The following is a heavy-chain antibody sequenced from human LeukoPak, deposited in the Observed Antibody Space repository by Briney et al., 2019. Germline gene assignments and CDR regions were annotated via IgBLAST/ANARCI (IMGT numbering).Heavy chain of an antibody. CDR2: ISGSGGST. CDR1: GFTFSSYA. Sequence: GGSLRLSCAASGFTFSSYAISWVRQAPGKGLEWVSAISGSGGSTYYADSVKGRFTISRDNSKNTLYLQMNSLRAEDTAVYYCAKSRLRFSSNSPADYWGQGTLVTVSS. J-gene: IGHJ4*02. V-gene: IGHV3-23*01. CDR3: AKSRLRFSSNSPADY. D-gene: IGHD4-11*01.